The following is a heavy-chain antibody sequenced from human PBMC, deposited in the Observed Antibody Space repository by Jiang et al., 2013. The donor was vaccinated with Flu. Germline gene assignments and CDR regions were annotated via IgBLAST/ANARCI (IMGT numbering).Heavy chain of an antibody. CDR3: VRDGSSGYYYFDS. D-gene: IGHD3-3*01. J-gene: IGHJ4*02. CDR1: GFTFSNYG. Sequence: QLLESGGGVVQPGGSLRLSCAASGFTFSNYGMHWVRQAPGKGLEWVAFIRYDGSNKYYVDSVKGRFTISRDKTRKTVYLQMNSLRAEDTAIYYCVRDGSSGYYYFDSWGQGTLVTVSS. V-gene: IGHV3-30*02. CDR2: IRYDGSNK.